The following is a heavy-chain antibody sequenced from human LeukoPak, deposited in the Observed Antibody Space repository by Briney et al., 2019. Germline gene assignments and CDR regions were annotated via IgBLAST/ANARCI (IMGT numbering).Heavy chain of an antibody. CDR3: ARGGRVADPLNWFDP. D-gene: IGHD2-15*01. CDR2: IYYSGST. CDR1: GGSISSYY. Sequence: SETLSLTCTVSGGSISSYYWSWIRQPPGKGLEWIGYIYYSGSTSYNPSLKSRVTISVDTSKNQFSLKLSSVTAADTAVYYCARGGRVADPLNWFDPWGQGTLVTVSS. V-gene: IGHV4-59*01. J-gene: IGHJ5*02.